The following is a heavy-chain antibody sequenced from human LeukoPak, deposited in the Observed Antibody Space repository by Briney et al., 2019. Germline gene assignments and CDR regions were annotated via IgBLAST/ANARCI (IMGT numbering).Heavy chain of an antibody. J-gene: IGHJ4*02. CDR3: ARAPRMYSSGWYGDY. V-gene: IGHV3-30*03. Sequence: GGSLRLSCAASGFTFSSYGMHWVRQAPGKGLEWVAVISYDGSNKYYADSVKGRFTISRDNSKNSLYLQMNSLRAEDTAVYYCARAPRMYSSGWYGDYWGQGTLVTVSS. CDR2: ISYDGSNK. D-gene: IGHD6-19*01. CDR1: GFTFSSYG.